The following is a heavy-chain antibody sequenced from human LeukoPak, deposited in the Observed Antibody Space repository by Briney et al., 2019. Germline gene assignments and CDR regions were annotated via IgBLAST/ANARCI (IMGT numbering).Heavy chain of an antibody. CDR3: ARGRGAYYFDY. D-gene: IGHD3-10*01. Sequence: GGSLRLSCAASGFTVSSNYMSWARQAPGKGLEWVSVIYGGGSTSYADSVKGRFTISRDNSKNTLYLQVNSLRAEDTAVYYCARGRGAYYFDYWGQGTLVTVSS. CDR1: GFTVSSNY. V-gene: IGHV3-53*01. J-gene: IGHJ4*02. CDR2: IYGGGST.